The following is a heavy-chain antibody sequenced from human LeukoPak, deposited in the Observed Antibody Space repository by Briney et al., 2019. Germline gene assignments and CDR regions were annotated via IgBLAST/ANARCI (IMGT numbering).Heavy chain of an antibody. V-gene: IGHV3-20*04. CDR2: INWNGGST. CDR3: ARTNVLRFLEWLPTLYYYYYYMDV. CDR1: GFTFDDYG. D-gene: IGHD3-3*01. J-gene: IGHJ6*03. Sequence: GGSLRLSCAASGFTFDDYGMSWVRQAPGKGLEWVSGINWNGGSTGYADSVKGRFTISRDNAKNSLYLQMNSLRAEGTALYYCARTNVLRFLEWLPTLYYYYYYMDVWGKGTTVTVSS.